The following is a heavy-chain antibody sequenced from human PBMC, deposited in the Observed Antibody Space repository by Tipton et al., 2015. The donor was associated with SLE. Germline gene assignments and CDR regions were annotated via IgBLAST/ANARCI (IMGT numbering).Heavy chain of an antibody. D-gene: IGHD3-22*01. Sequence: SLRLSCVGTGSGTTNYMHWVRQAPGKGLEWVAGVWYDESQKHYADSVQGRVSISRDNAKTTLYLEMSSLRVEDTAIYYCAKAQGVIVPNDAFDFGGQGTMVTVSS. J-gene: IGHJ3*01. V-gene: IGHV3-33*06. CDR2: VWYDESQK. CDR3: AKAQGVIVPNDAFDF. CDR1: GSGTTNY.